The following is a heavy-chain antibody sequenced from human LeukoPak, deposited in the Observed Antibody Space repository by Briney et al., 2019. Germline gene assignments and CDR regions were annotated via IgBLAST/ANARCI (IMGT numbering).Heavy chain of an antibody. CDR2: IKQDGSEK. V-gene: IGHV3-7*01. Sequence: TGGSLRLSCAASGFTFSSYWMSWVRQAPGKGLEWVANIKQDGSEKYYVDSVKGRFTISRDNAKNSLYLQTNSLRAEDTAVYYCARDNGGDYWYSDLWGRGTLVTVSS. CDR3: ARDNGGDYWYSDL. CDR1: GFTFSSYW. J-gene: IGHJ2*01. D-gene: IGHD2-21*01.